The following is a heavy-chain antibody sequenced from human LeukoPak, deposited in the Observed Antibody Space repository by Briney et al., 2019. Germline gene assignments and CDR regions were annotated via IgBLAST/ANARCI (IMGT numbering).Heavy chain of an antibody. J-gene: IGHJ4*02. D-gene: IGHD3-10*01. V-gene: IGHV3-7*01. CDR2: IKQDGSEK. Sequence: GGSLRLSCAASGFTVSSNYMSWVRQAPGKGLEWVANIKQDGSEKYYVDSVKGRFTISRDNAKNSVYLQMNSLRAEDTAVYYCARQLGGSGSYWGQGTLVTVSS. CDR3: ARQLGGSGSY. CDR1: GFTVSSNY.